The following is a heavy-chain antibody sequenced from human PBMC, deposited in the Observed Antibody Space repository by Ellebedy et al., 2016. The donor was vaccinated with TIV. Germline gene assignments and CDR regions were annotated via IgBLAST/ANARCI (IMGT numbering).Heavy chain of an antibody. D-gene: IGHD2-2*01. Sequence: GESLKISCVDSGLTFSRYWMSWVRQTPGRGLEWVANIKQDGSDKNYVDSVKGRFTISRDNAKNSLYLQMNSLSAHDTAVYYCARGSGYCSSTSCSGETDWGQGTPVTGSS. V-gene: IGHV3-7*03. CDR2: IKQDGSDK. CDR3: ARGSGYCSSTSCSGETD. CDR1: GLTFSRYW. J-gene: IGHJ4*02.